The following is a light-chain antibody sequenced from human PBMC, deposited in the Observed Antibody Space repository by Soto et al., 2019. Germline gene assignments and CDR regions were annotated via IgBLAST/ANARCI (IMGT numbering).Light chain of an antibody. V-gene: IGLV2-14*01. CDR1: SSDVGGYNY. J-gene: IGLJ1*01. CDR3: SSYTSSTFYV. Sequence: QSALTQPASVSGSPGPAITISFTGTSSDVGGYNYVSWYQQHPGKAPKLMIYEVSNRPSGVSNRFSGSKSGNTASLTISVLQAEDEADYYCSSYTSSTFYVVGTGTKLTVL. CDR2: EVS.